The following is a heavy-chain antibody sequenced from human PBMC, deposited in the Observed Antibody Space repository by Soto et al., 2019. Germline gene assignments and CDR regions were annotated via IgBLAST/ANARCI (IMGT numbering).Heavy chain of an antibody. Sequence: QVQLVESGGGVVQPGRSLRLSCAASGFTFRSYGMHWVRQAPGKGLEWVAVISYDGSDKYYAESVKGRFTISRDNSKNTLYLQMNSLRAEDTAVYYCAKVMWALLSDYYGMDVWGQGTTVTVSS. J-gene: IGHJ6*02. V-gene: IGHV3-30*18. CDR1: GFTFRSYG. CDR2: ISYDGSDK. CDR3: AKVMWALLSDYYGMDV. D-gene: IGHD1-26*01.